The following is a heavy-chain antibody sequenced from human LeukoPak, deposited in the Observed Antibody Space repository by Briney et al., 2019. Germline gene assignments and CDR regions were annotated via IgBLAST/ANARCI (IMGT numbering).Heavy chain of an antibody. Sequence: PGGSLILSCSASGFTFSIYAMTCVRQAPGNGLEWVSVISARVGTTYYTDSVKGRVTISRDNSKNTLYLQMNSLRAEDTAIYYCAKVGVSIRGWFDPWGEGTLVTVSS. D-gene: IGHD2/OR15-2a*01. V-gene: IGHV3-23*01. CDR1: GFTFSIYA. CDR2: ISARVGTT. CDR3: AKVGVSIRGWFDP. J-gene: IGHJ5*02.